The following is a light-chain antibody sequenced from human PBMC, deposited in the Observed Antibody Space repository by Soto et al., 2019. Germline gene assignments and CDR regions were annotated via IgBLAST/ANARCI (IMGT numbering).Light chain of an antibody. Sequence: DIQMTQSPSSLSASVGDRVTITCQASQDISNYLNWYQQKPGKAPKLLIYDASNLETGVPSRFSGSGSGRDFTCTISSLQPEDIATYYCQQYDNLLALTFGGGTKVEIK. CDR2: DAS. V-gene: IGKV1-33*01. CDR3: QQYDNLLALT. CDR1: QDISNY. J-gene: IGKJ4*01.